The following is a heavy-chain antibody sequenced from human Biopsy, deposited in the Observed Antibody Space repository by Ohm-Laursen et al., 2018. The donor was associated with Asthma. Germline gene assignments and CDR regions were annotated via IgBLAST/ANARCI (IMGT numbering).Heavy chain of an antibody. D-gene: IGHD4-23*01. CDR3: ARESGQDYGGFGSFDR. CDR2: ISSDGHLK. J-gene: IGHJ3*02. V-gene: IGHV3-30*03. CDR1: GFVFSQSG. Sequence: SLRLSCAASGFVFSQSGMHWVRQAPGKGLEWVALISSDGHLKYYEDSAKGRFTISRDNSKNSLYLQINSLRVEDSAVYYCARESGQDYGGFGSFDRWGQGKMVAVSS.